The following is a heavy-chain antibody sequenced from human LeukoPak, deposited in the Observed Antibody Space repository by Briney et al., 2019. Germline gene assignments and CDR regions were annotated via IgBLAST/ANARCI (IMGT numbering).Heavy chain of an antibody. Sequence: GASVKVSCTASGYTFTGYYMHWVRQAPGQGLEWMGWINPNSGGTNYAQKFQGRVTMTRDTSISTAYMELSRLRSDDTAVYYCARDRRVAVAGYDYWGQGTLVTVSS. D-gene: IGHD6-19*01. CDR3: ARDRRVAVAGYDY. V-gene: IGHV1-2*02. CDR1: GYTFTGYY. J-gene: IGHJ4*02. CDR2: INPNSGGT.